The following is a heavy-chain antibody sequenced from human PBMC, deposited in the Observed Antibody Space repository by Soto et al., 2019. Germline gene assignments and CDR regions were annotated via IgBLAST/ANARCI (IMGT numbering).Heavy chain of an antibody. CDR3: ARVTGSKGYFDY. CDR2: IYQSGTA. D-gene: IGHD2-2*01. V-gene: IGHV4-38-2*01. Sequence: LSLTCAVSGYSIRSDYYWGWIRQPPGKGLEWIGSIYQSGTAYYNPSLKSRVTISVDTSKNEFSLKVSSVTAADTAVYYCARVTGSKGYFDYWGQGTLVTVSS. J-gene: IGHJ4*02. CDR1: GYSIRSDYY.